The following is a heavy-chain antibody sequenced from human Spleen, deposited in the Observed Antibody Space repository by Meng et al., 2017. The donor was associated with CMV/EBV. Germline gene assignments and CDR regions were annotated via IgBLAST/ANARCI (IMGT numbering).Heavy chain of an antibody. CDR3: ARRYGASAYNWFDP. CDR1: GGSFSGYY. Sequence: QVELPQWGAGLLKPSETLSLTCAVYGGSFSGYYWSWIRQPPGKGLEWIGEINHSGSTNYNPSLKSRVTISVDTSKNQFSLKLSPVTAADTAVYYCARRYGASAYNWFDPWGQGTLVTVSS. CDR2: INHSGST. D-gene: IGHD4-17*01. V-gene: IGHV4-34*01. J-gene: IGHJ5*02.